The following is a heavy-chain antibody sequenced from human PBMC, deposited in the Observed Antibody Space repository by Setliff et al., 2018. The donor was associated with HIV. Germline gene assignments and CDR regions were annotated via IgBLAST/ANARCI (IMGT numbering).Heavy chain of an antibody. J-gene: IGHJ6*03. CDR2: ISYDESNR. V-gene: IGHV3-30*18. CDR1: GFIFSNYG. D-gene: IGHD5-12*01. Sequence: GGSLRLSCAASGFIFSNYGMHWVRQAPGKGLEWVAFISYDESNRYYADSVKGRFTISRDNSKNTLYLQMRTLRAEDTAVYYCAKEGEWQRSRGYMDVWGKGTTVTVSS. CDR3: AKEGEWQRSRGYMDV.